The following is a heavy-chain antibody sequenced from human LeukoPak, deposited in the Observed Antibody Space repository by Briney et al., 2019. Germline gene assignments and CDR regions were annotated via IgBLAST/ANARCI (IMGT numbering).Heavy chain of an antibody. Sequence: ASVKVSCKASGYTFTSYDINWVRQATGQGLEWMGWMNSNSGNTGYAQKFQGRVTMTRNTSISTAYMELSSLRSEDTAVYYCASSSPNYYGSGSYGNWGQGTLVNVSS. CDR2: MNSNSGNT. D-gene: IGHD3-10*01. CDR3: ASSSPNYYGSGSYGN. CDR1: GYTFTSYD. V-gene: IGHV1-8*01. J-gene: IGHJ4*02.